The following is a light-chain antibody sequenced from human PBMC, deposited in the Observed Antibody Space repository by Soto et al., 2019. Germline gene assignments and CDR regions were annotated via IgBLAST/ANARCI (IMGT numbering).Light chain of an antibody. Sequence: QSALTQPPSVYGAPGQRVTISCTGSSSNIGAGYDVHWYQQLPGTAPKLLIYGNSNRPSRVPDRFSGSKSGTSASLAITGLQAEDEADYYCQSYDSSLSGYVFGTGTKVTVL. CDR2: GNS. V-gene: IGLV1-40*01. CDR1: SSNIGAGYD. J-gene: IGLJ1*01. CDR3: QSYDSSLSGYV.